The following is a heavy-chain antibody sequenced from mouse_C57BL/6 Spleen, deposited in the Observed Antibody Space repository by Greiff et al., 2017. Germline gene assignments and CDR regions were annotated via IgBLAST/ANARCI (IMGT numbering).Heavy chain of an antibody. CDR2: ISSGSSTN. CDR3: ARDGSSFYLYY. CDR1: GFTFSDYG. J-gene: IGHJ2*01. D-gene: IGHD1-1*01. Sequence: EVHLVESGGGLVKPGGSLKLSCAASGFTFSDYGMHWVRQAPEKGLEWVAYISSGSSTNYYADTVKGRFTISRDNAKNTLFLQMTRLRSEDTAMYDWARDGSSFYLYYWGQGTTLTVAS. V-gene: IGHV5-17*01.